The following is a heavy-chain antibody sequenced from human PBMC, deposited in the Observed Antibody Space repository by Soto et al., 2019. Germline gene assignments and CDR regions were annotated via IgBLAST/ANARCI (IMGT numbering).Heavy chain of an antibody. J-gene: IGHJ4*02. D-gene: IGHD6-13*01. Sequence: PGGSLRLSCAASGFTFSSYAMSWVRQAPGKGLEWVSAISGSGGSTYYADSVKGRFTISRDNSKNTLYLQMNSLRAEDTAVYYCAKDEAAAGTEVAGLFDYWGQGTLVTVSS. CDR2: ISGSGGST. V-gene: IGHV3-23*01. CDR1: GFTFSSYA. CDR3: AKDEAAAGTEVAGLFDY.